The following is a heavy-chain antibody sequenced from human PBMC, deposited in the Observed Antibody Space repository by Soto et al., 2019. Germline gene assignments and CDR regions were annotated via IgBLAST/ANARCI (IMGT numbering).Heavy chain of an antibody. V-gene: IGHV3-33*01. CDR1: GFTFSSYG. CDR3: ARDYNGDYRTPRGRPDY. Sequence: QVQLVESGGGVVQPGRSLRLSCAASGFTFSSYGMHWVRQAPGKGLEWVAVIWYDGSNKYYADSVKGRFTISRDNSKNTLYLQMNSLRAEDTAVYYCARDYNGDYRTPRGRPDYWGQGTLVTVSS. J-gene: IGHJ4*02. CDR2: IWYDGSNK. D-gene: IGHD4-17*01.